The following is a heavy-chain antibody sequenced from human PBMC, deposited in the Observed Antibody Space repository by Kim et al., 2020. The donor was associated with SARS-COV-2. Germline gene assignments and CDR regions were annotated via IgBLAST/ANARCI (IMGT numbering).Heavy chain of an antibody. CDR3: AREGYDILTGYFLYGMDV. V-gene: IGHV3-53*01. CDR1: GFTVSSNY. Sequence: GGSLRLSCAASGFTVSSNYMSWVRQAPGKGLEWVSVIYSGGSTYYADSVKGRFTISRDNSKNTLYLQMNSLRAEDTAVYYCAREGYDILTGYFLYGMDVWGQGTTVTVSS. CDR2: IYSGGST. J-gene: IGHJ6*02. D-gene: IGHD3-9*01.